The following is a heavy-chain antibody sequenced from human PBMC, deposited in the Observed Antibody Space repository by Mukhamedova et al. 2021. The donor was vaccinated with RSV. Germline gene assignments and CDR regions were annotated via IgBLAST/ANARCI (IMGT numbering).Heavy chain of an antibody. D-gene: IGHD2-2*01. J-gene: IGHJ4*02. CDR3: ARGRYDRHCDY. V-gene: IGHV1-2*06. CDR2: IKPNSGVT. Sequence: MGRIKPNSGVTYYAQKFQDRVTMTRDTSIDTAYLELSSLRSDDTAVYYCARGRYDRHCDYWGQGTLVTVSS.